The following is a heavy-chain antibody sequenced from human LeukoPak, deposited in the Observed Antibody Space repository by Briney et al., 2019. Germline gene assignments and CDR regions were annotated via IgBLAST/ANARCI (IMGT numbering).Heavy chain of an antibody. CDR1: GFTFSSYG. D-gene: IGHD4-17*01. CDR3: AKTLTTVTTDPFDYYYGMDV. J-gene: IGHJ6*02. CDR2: ISYDGSNK. Sequence: GGSLRLSCAASGFTFSSYGMHWVRQAPGKGLEWVAVISYDGSNKYYADSVKGRFTISRDNSKNTLYLQMNSLRAEDTAVYYCAKTLTTVTTDPFDYYYGMDVWGQGTTVTVSS. V-gene: IGHV3-30*18.